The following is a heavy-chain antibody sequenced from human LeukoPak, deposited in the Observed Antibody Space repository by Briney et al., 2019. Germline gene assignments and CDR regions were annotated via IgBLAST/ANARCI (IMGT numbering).Heavy chain of an antibody. CDR2: INPNSGGT. D-gene: IGHD1-26*01. CDR1: GYTFTGYY. CDR3: ASHRSSGRKAYDEY. V-gene: IGHV1-2*04. Sequence: ASVKVSCKASGYTFTGYYMHWVRQAPGQGLEWMGWINPNSGGTNYAQKFQGWVTMTRDTSISTAYMELSRLRSDDTAVYYCASHRSSGRKAYDEYWGQGTLVTVSS. J-gene: IGHJ4*02.